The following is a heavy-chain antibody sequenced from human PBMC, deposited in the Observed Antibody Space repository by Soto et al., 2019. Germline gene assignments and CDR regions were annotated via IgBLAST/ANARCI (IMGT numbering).Heavy chain of an antibody. CDR2: ISSIGGST. CDR3: ARSGDNGYYFDY. Sequence: EVQLVESGGGLVQPGGSLRLSCATSGFTFSSYAMHWVRQAPGKGLVYVSAISSIGGSTCYANSVKGRFTISRDNSKNTLYLQMGSLRAEDMAVYYCARSGDNGYYFDYWGQGTLVTVSS. V-gene: IGHV3-64*01. J-gene: IGHJ4*02. CDR1: GFTFSSYA. D-gene: IGHD3-10*01.